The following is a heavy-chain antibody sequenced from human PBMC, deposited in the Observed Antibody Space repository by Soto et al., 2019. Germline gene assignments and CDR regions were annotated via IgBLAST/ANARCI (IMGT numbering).Heavy chain of an antibody. CDR2: IYYSGST. V-gene: IGHV4-31*03. J-gene: IGHJ6*02. CDR1: GGSISSGGYY. Sequence: SETLSLTRTVSGGSISSGGYYWSWIRQHPGKGLEWIGYIYYSGSTYYNPSLKSRVTISVDTSKNQFSLKLSSVTAADTAVYYCATTVRLYYYYGMDVWGQGTTVTVSS. D-gene: IGHD4-17*01. CDR3: ATTVRLYYYYGMDV.